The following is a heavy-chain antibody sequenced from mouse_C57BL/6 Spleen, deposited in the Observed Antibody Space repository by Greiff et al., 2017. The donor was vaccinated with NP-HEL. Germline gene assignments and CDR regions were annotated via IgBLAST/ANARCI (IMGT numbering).Heavy chain of an antibody. J-gene: IGHJ4*01. Sequence: EVQLQQSGPELVKPGASVKIPCKASGYTFTDYNMDWVKQSHGKSLEWIGDINPNNGGTIYNQKFKGKATLTVDKSSSTAYMELCSLTSEDTAVYYCARWNYGSSSMDYWGQGTSVTVSS. V-gene: IGHV1-18*01. CDR3: ARWNYGSSSMDY. CDR2: INPNNGGT. CDR1: GYTFTDYN. D-gene: IGHD1-1*01.